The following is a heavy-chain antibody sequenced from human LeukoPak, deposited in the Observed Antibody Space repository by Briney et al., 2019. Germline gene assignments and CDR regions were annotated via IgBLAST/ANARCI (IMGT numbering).Heavy chain of an antibody. CDR3: AKSILRYNWNGPEDY. V-gene: IGHV3-23*01. Sequence: PGGSLRLSCAASGFTFSSYAMSWVRQAPGKGLEWVSAISGSGGSTYYADSVKGRFTISRDNSKNTLYLQMNSLRAEDTAVYYCAKSILRYNWNGPEDYWGQGTLVTVSS. D-gene: IGHD1-20*01. CDR2: ISGSGGST. CDR1: GFTFSSYA. J-gene: IGHJ4*02.